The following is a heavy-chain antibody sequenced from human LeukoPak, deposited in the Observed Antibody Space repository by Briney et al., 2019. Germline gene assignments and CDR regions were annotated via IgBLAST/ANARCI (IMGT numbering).Heavy chain of an antibody. CDR2: IYHGGST. J-gene: IGHJ4*02. Sequence: SETLSLTCTVSGYSISSGYYWGWIRQPPGKGLEWIGSIYHGGSTYYNPSLKSRVTISVDTSKNQFSLKLSSVTAADTAVYYCARCSGGSCYSAEYWGQGTLVTVSS. CDR3: ARCSGGSCYSAEY. D-gene: IGHD2-15*01. V-gene: IGHV4-38-2*02. CDR1: GYSISSGYY.